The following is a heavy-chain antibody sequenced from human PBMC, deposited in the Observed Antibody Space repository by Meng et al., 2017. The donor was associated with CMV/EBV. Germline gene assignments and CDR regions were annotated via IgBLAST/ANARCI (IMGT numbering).Heavy chain of an antibody. Sequence: SVKVSCKASGGTFSSYAISWVRQAPGQGLEWMGGIIPILGIANYAQKFQGRVTMTRDTSISTAYMELSRVRFDDTAVYYCARAVMDVWGQGTTVTVSS. CDR1: GGTFSSYA. J-gene: IGHJ6*02. CDR3: ARAVMDV. CDR2: IIPILGIA. V-gene: IGHV1-69*10.